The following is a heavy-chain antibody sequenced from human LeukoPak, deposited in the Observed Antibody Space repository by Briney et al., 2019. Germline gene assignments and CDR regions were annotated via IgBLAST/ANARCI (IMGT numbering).Heavy chain of an antibody. CDR1: GFTFSSYA. Sequence: GGSLRLSCAASGFTFSSYAMSWVRQAPGKGLEWVSAISGSGGSTYYADSVKGRFTISRDNAKNSLYLQMNSLRAEDTAVYYCARVGHDFGARPFDYWGQGTLVTVSS. CDR3: ARVGHDFGARPFDY. V-gene: IGHV3-23*01. J-gene: IGHJ4*02. CDR2: ISGSGGST. D-gene: IGHD3-10*01.